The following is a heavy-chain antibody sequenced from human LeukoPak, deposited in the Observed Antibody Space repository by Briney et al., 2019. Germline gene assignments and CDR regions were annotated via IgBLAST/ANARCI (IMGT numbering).Heavy chain of an antibody. D-gene: IGHD6-13*01. CDR2: IIPIFGTA. CDR3: ARGGGPLIAAPNWFDP. CDR1: GYTFTSYD. Sequence: SVKVSCKASGYTFTSYDINWVRQATGQGLEWMGGIIPIFGTANYAQKFQGRVTITTDESTSTAYMELSSLRSEDTAVYYCARGGGPLIAAPNWFDPWGQGTLVTVSS. V-gene: IGHV1-69*05. J-gene: IGHJ5*02.